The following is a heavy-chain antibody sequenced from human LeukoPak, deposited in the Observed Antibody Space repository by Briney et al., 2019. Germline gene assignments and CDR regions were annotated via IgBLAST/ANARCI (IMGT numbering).Heavy chain of an antibody. D-gene: IGHD5-18*01. CDR3: ARARTMVTGHYYYGMDV. Sequence: ASVKVSCKASGYTFTSYYMHWVRQAPGQGLEWMGIINPSGSSTSYAQKFQGRVTMTRDTSTSTVYMELSSLRSEDTAVYYCARARTMVTGHYYYGMDVWGQGTTVTVSS. J-gene: IGHJ6*02. V-gene: IGHV1-46*01. CDR1: GYTFTSYY. CDR2: INPSGSST.